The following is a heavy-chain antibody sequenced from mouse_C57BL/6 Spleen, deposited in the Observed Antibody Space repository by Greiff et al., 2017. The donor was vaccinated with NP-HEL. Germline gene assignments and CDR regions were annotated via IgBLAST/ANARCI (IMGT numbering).Heavy chain of an antibody. CDR3: ARGNSNYPWLAY. D-gene: IGHD2-5*01. CDR2: INPNNGGT. Sequence: EVQLQQSGPELVKPGASVKISCKASGYTFTDYYMNWVKQSHGKSLEWIGDINPNNGGTSYNQKFKGKATLTVDKSSSTAYMELRSLTSEDSAVYYCARGNSNYPWLAYWGQGTLVTVSA. CDR1: GYTFTDYY. V-gene: IGHV1-26*01. J-gene: IGHJ3*01.